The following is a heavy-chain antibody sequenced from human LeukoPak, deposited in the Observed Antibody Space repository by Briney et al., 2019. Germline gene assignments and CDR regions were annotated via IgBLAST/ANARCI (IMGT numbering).Heavy chain of an antibody. CDR2: IYHNGNT. D-gene: IGHD2-2*01. V-gene: IGHV4-38-2*01. CDR3: ARARGALEYCSSTSCSTLGAFDI. Sequence: SETLSLTCAVSGYSISSGYYWGWIRQPPGKGLEWIGTIYHNGNTYYNPSLKSRVTISVDTSKNQFSLKLSSVTAADTAVYYCARARGALEYCSSTSCSTLGAFDIWGQGTMVTVSS. J-gene: IGHJ3*02. CDR1: GYSISSGYY.